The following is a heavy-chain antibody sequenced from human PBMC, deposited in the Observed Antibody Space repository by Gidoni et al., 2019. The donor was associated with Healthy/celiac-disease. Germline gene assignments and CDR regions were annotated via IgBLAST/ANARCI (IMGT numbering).Heavy chain of an antibody. CDR1: GYTFTSYA. D-gene: IGHD2-2*01. J-gene: IGHJ5*02. Sequence: QVQLVQSGAEVKKPGASVKVSCKASGYTFTSYAMHWVRQAPGQRLEWMGWINAGNGNTKYSQKFQGRVTITRDTSASTAYMELSSLRSEDTAVYYCARGGSGLGYCSSTSCYLKEPGLYNWFDPWGQGTLVTVSS. CDR3: ARGGSGLGYCSSTSCYLKEPGLYNWFDP. CDR2: INAGNGNT. V-gene: IGHV1-3*01.